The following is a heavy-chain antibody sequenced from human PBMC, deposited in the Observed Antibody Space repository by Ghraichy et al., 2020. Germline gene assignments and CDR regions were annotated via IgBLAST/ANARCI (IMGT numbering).Heavy chain of an antibody. Sequence: SETLSLTCTVSGGSISSGGYYWSWIRQHPGKGLEWIGYIYYSGSTYYNPSLKSRVTISVDTSKNQFSLKLSSVTAADTAVYYCARTYYDSSGYRFVGDVGAPLFDYWGQGTLVTVSS. CDR1: GGSISSGGYY. D-gene: IGHD3-22*01. CDR3: ARTYYDSSGYRFVGDVGAPLFDY. CDR2: IYYSGST. J-gene: IGHJ4*02. V-gene: IGHV4-31*03.